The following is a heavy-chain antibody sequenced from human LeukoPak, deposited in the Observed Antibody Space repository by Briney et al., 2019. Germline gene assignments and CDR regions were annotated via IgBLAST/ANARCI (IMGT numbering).Heavy chain of an antibody. CDR3: ARAPSAIYSSNGWFDP. Sequence: ASVKVSCKASGYTFTSYYMHWVRQAPGQGLEWMGIINPSGGSTSYAQKFQGRVTMTRDTSTSTVYMELSSLRSEDTAVYYCARAPSAIYSSNGWFDPWGQGTLVTVSS. D-gene: IGHD3-10*01. CDR1: GYTFTSYY. V-gene: IGHV1-46*01. J-gene: IGHJ5*02. CDR2: INPSGGST.